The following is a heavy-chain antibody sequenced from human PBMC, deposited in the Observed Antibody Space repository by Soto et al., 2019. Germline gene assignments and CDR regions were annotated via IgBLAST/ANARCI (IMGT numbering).Heavy chain of an antibody. Sequence: GGSLRLSCAASGFTFSSYAMHWVRQAPGKGLEWVAVISYDGSNKYYADSVKGRFTISRDNSKNTLYLQMNSLRAEDTAVYYCARDVQGFGELSYYYYGMDVWGQGTTVTVSS. D-gene: IGHD3-10*01. J-gene: IGHJ6*02. CDR3: ARDVQGFGELSYYYYGMDV. CDR2: ISYDGSNK. V-gene: IGHV3-30-3*01. CDR1: GFTFSSYA.